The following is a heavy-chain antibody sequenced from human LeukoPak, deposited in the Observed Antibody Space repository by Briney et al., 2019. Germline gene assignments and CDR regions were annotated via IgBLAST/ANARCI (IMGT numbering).Heavy chain of an antibody. V-gene: IGHV3-23*01. CDR1: GFTFSNYA. J-gene: IGHJ3*02. CDR2: ISESGGST. Sequence: PGGSLRLSCAASGFTFSNYAMSWVRQAPGKGLEWVSSISESGGSTYHADSVKGRSTISRDTSMNTLYLQMNSLRAEDTAVYYCAKNLWSSSDAFDIWGQGTMVAVSS. D-gene: IGHD3-10*01. CDR3: AKNLWSSSDAFDI.